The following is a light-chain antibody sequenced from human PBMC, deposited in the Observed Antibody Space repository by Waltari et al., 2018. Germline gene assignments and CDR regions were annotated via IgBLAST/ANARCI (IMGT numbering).Light chain of an antibody. Sequence: QLVLTQSPSASASLGASVKLTCTLSSGHSSYAIAWHQQQPEKGPRFLMKLNSDGRHSKGDGIPDRFSGSSSGAERYLTISGLQSEDEADYYCQTWGTGMVFGGGTKLTVL. V-gene: IGLV4-69*01. CDR1: SGHSSYA. CDR3: QTWGTGMV. CDR2: LNSDGRH. J-gene: IGLJ3*02.